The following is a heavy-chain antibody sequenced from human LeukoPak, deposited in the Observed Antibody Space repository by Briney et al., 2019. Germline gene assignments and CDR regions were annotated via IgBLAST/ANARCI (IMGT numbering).Heavy chain of an antibody. D-gene: IGHD5-12*01. CDR2: ISTSSSYI. J-gene: IGHJ4*02. CDR1: GFTFSNYE. CDR3: ARVEGNIVTTTEGYFDY. Sequence: PGGSLRLSCAASGFTFSNYEMNWVRQAPGKGLEWVSSISTSSSYIYYADSMKGRFTISRDNAKNSLYLQMNSLRAEDTAVYYCARVEGNIVTTTEGYFDYWGQGTLVTVSS. V-gene: IGHV3-21*01.